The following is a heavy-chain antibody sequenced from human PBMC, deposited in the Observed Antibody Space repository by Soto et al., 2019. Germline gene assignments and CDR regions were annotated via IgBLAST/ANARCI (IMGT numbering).Heavy chain of an antibody. J-gene: IGHJ4*02. CDR2: ISSSISTI. Sequence: EVQLVESGGGLVQPGGSLRLSCAASGFTFNSYSMNWVRQAPGKGLEWVSYISSSISTIYYADSVKGRFTISRDNAKNSLYLQMNSLRDEDTAVYYCARAGYYGSGILLWGQGTLVTVSS. CDR3: ARAGYYGSGILL. V-gene: IGHV3-48*02. D-gene: IGHD3-10*01. CDR1: GFTFNSYS.